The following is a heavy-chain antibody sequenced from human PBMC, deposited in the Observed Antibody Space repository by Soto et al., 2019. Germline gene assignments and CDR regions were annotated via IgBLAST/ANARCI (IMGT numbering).Heavy chain of an antibody. CDR2: IYHSGST. J-gene: IGHJ5*02. Sequence: PSETLSLTSAVSGGSISSSNLWSWVRQPPGKGLEWIGEIYHSGSTNYNPSLKSRVTISVDKSKNQFSLKLSSVTAADTAVYYCARVWTTVTNWFDPWGQGTLVTVSS. V-gene: IGHV4-4*02. CDR1: GGSISSSNL. D-gene: IGHD4-17*01. CDR3: ARVWTTVTNWFDP.